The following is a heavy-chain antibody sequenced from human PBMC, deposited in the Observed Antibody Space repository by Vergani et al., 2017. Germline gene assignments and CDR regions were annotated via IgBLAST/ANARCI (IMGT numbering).Heavy chain of an antibody. Sequence: QVQLQESGPGLVKPSETLSLTCIVSGGSISLYYWSGFRQPAGKGLEWIGRIYTSESTNYNPSPKSRLTMSVDTSKNQFSLKLSSVTAAGTAVYYCTEGYSSSVDFLAYWGQGTLVTVSS. J-gene: IGHJ4*02. CDR3: TEGYSSSVDFLAY. V-gene: IGHV4-4*07. CDR2: IYTSEST. D-gene: IGHD6-6*01. CDR1: GGSISLYY.